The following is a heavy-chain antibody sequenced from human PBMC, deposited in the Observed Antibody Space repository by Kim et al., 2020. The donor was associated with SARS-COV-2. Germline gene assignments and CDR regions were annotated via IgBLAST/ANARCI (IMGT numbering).Heavy chain of an antibody. CDR2: IYYSGST. CDR1: GGSISSYY. V-gene: IGHV4-59*08. D-gene: IGHD3-9*01. J-gene: IGHJ6*02. CDR3: ARHGYYDILTGYRSLYYYYYGMDV. Sequence: SETLSLTCTVSGGSISSYYWSWIRQPPGKGLEWIGYIYYSGSTNYNPSLKSRVTISVDTSKNQFSLKLSSVTAADTAVYYCARHGYYDILTGYRSLYYYYYGMDVWGQGTTVTVSS.